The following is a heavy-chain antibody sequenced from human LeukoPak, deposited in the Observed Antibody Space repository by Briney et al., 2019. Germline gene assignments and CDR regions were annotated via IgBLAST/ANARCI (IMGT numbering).Heavy chain of an antibody. CDR1: GCTFSSYA. Sequence: ASGKVSCKASGCTFSSYAISWVRQAPGQGLEWMGWFNPNSGGTNYAQKFQGRVTMTRDTSISTAYMELSRLRSDDTAVYYCARDALRNRHWGAWFDPWGQGTLVTVSS. D-gene: IGHD7-27*01. CDR2: FNPNSGGT. CDR3: ARDALRNRHWGAWFDP. V-gene: IGHV1-2*02. J-gene: IGHJ5*02.